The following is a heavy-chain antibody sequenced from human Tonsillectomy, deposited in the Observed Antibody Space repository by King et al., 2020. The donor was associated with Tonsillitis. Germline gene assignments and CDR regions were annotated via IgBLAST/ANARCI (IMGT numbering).Heavy chain of an antibody. D-gene: IGHD6-19*01. V-gene: IGHV3-48*01. CDR2: ISSSSSTI. J-gene: IGHJ4*02. Sequence: EVQLVESGGGLVQPGGSLRLSCAASGFTFSSYSMNWVRQAPGKVLEWVSYISSSSSTIYDADSVQGRFTISRDNAKNSLYLQMNSLGAEDTAVYHCARDRSSGWSGIVDYWGQGTLVSVSS. CDR3: ARDRSSGWSGIVDY. CDR1: GFTFSSYS.